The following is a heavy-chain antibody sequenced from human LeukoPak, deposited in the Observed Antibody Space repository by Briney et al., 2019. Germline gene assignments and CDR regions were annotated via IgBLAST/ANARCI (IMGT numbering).Heavy chain of an antibody. Sequence: GGSLRLSCTASGFIFSSYAMNWVRQAPGKGLEWVSVMTSSGGGTDYADSVKGRFTISSDNFKNTLYLQMNSLRAEDTAVYYCAKGPSLRFLDYWGQGTLVTVSS. D-gene: IGHD3-3*01. J-gene: IGHJ4*02. CDR3: AKGPSLRFLDY. V-gene: IGHV3-23*01. CDR1: GFIFSSYA. CDR2: MTSSGGGT.